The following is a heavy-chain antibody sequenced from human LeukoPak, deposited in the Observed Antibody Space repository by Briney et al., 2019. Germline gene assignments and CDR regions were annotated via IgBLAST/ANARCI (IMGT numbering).Heavy chain of an antibody. CDR2: IWYDGSNK. Sequence: GGSLRLSCAASGFTFSSYGMHWVRQAPGKGLEWVAVIWYDGSNKYYADSVKGRFTISRDNSKNTLYLQMNSLRAEDTAVYYCASGGNRYGSAEHDYWGQGTLVTVSS. CDR3: ASGGNRYGSAEHDY. D-gene: IGHD5-18*01. CDR1: GFTFSSYG. V-gene: IGHV3-33*01. J-gene: IGHJ4*02.